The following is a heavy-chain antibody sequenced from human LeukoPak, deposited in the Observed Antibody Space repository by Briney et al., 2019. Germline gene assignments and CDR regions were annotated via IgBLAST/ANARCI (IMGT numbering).Heavy chain of an antibody. CDR1: GYTFTSYG. D-gene: IGHD3-10*01. Sequence: ASVKVSCKASGYTFTSYGISWARQAPGQGLEWMGWISAYNGNTNYAQKLQGRVTMATDTSTSTAYMELRSLRSDDTAVYYCARVRGLWFGEYRGYYFDYWGQGTLVTVSS. V-gene: IGHV1-18*01. CDR2: ISAYNGNT. J-gene: IGHJ4*02. CDR3: ARVRGLWFGEYRGYYFDY.